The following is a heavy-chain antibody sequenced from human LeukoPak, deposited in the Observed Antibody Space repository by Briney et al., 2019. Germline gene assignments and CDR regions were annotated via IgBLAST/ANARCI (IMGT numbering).Heavy chain of an antibody. CDR2: IYYSGST. D-gene: IGHD3-22*01. CDR3: ARERYYYDSSGYYGINGFDP. Sequence: SETLSLTCTVSGGSISSSSYYWGWIRQPPGKGLEWIGYIYYSGSTYYNPSLKSRVTISVDTSKNQFSLKLSSVTAADTAVYYCARERYYYDSSGYYGINGFDPWGQGTLVTVSS. CDR1: GGSISSSSYY. V-gene: IGHV4-30-4*08. J-gene: IGHJ5*02.